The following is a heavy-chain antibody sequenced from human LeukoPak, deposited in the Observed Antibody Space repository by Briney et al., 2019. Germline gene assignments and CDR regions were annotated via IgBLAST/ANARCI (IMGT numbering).Heavy chain of an antibody. Sequence: SETLSLTCTVSGGSISSYYWSWIRQPPPKGLERMGYIYYSGSTNYNPSLKSRVTISVDTSKNQFSLKLSSVTAADTAVYYCARGPDCGGDCYIDYWGQGTLVTVSS. V-gene: IGHV4-59*01. CDR1: GGSISSYY. CDR3: ARGPDCGGDCYIDY. D-gene: IGHD2-21*02. J-gene: IGHJ4*01. CDR2: IYYSGST.